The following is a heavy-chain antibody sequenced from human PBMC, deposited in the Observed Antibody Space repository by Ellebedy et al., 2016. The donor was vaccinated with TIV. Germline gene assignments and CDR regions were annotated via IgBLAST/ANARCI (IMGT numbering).Heavy chain of an antibody. Sequence: QTLSLTCAISGDSVSSKSAIWHWIRQSPSRGLEWLGRTYYRSKWYDDYAVSVRSRTTVKADTSKNQFSLRLNSVTPEDTAVYYCTRAGAGGTAGLFGSWGQGTLVTVSS. CDR3: TRAGAGGTAGLFGS. CDR1: GDSVSSKSAI. V-gene: IGHV6-1*01. J-gene: IGHJ4*02. CDR2: TYYRSKWYD. D-gene: IGHD1/OR15-1a*01.